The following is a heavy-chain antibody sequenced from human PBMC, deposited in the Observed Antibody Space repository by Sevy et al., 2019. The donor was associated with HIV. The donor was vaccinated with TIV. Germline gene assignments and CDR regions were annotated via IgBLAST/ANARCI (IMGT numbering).Heavy chain of an antibody. J-gene: IGHJ4*02. V-gene: IGHV3-66*01. CDR1: GFTVSRNY. Sequence: GGSLRLSCAASGFTVSRNYMSWVRQAPGKGLEWVSVIYSDGKTFYADSVQDRFTISRGNSKNTLYLQMNSLGAADTAVYYCAGWSSAWTLFDYWGQGTLVTVSS. CDR3: AGWSSAWTLFDY. D-gene: IGHD6-19*01. CDR2: IYSDGKT.